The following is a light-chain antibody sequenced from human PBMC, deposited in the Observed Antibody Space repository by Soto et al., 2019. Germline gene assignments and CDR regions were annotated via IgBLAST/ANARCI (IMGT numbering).Light chain of an antibody. J-gene: IGKJ1*01. Sequence: DIVLTQSPGTLSLSPGERVTLSCRASQSVSSYLAWYQQKPGQPPRLLIYGASTRATGIPARFSGSGSGTEFTLTIGSLQSEDFAVYYCQQYNNWPRTFGQGTKVDIK. CDR2: GAS. CDR1: QSVSSY. CDR3: QQYNNWPRT. V-gene: IGKV3-15*01.